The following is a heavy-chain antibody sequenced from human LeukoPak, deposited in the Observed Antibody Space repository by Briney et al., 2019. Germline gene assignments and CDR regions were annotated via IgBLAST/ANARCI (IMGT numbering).Heavy chain of an antibody. D-gene: IGHD3-22*01. CDR2: ISWNSGSI. J-gene: IGHJ3*02. CDR3: AKDEDSSGYDAFDI. Sequence: PGRSLRLSCAASGFTFDDYAMHWVRQAPGKGLEWVSGISWNSGSIGYADSVKGRFTISRDNAKNSLYLQMNSLRAKDTALYYCAKDEDSSGYDAFDIWGQGTMVTVSS. V-gene: IGHV3-9*01. CDR1: GFTFDDYA.